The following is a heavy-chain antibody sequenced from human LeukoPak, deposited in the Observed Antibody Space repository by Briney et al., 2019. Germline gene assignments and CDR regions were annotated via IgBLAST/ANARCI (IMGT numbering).Heavy chain of an antibody. J-gene: IGHJ6*02. CDR3: AKDIRLDYDILTGYYMNGMDV. CDR2: ISWNSGSI. Sequence: GRSLRLSCAASGFTFDDYAMHWVRQAPGKGLEWVSGISWNSGSIGYADSVKGRFTISRDNAKNSLYLQMNSLRAEDTALYYCAKDIRLDYDILTGYYMNGMDVWGQGTTVTVSS. V-gene: IGHV3-9*01. CDR1: GFTFDDYA. D-gene: IGHD3-9*01.